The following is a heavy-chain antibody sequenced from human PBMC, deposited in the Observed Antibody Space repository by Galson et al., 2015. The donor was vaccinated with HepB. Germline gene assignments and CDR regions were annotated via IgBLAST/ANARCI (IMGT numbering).Heavy chain of an antibody. CDR1: GFTFSYYA. CDR3: AKVFPEKVDGWYRQALYYFDS. V-gene: IGHV3-23*01. D-gene: IGHD6-19*01. Sequence: SLILSCAASGFTFSYYAMSWVRQAPGKGLEWISAITPSGDNTYSADSIKGRFTISRDNSRKTLFLQMNSLRADDTAIYFCAKVFPEKVDGWYRQALYYFDSWGQGTRVTVSS. J-gene: IGHJ4*02. CDR2: ITPSGDNT.